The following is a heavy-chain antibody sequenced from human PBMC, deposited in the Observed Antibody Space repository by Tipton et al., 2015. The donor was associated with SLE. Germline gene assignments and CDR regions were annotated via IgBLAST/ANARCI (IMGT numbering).Heavy chain of an antibody. CDR2: INHSGST. J-gene: IGHJ2*01. Sequence: TLSLTCAVYGGSFSGYYWSWIRQPPGKGLEWIGEINHSGSTNYNPPLKSRVTISVDTSKNQFSLKLSSVTAADTAVYYCARLHNGKFDLWGRGTLVTVSS. CDR3: ARLHNGKFDL. D-gene: IGHD1-1*01. V-gene: IGHV4-34*01. CDR1: GGSFSGYY.